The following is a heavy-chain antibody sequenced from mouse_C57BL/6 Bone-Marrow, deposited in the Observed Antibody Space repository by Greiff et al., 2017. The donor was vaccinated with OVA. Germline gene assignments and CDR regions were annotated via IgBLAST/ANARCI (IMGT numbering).Heavy chain of an antibody. CDR1: GYTFTSYW. V-gene: IGHV1-69*01. J-gene: IGHJ1*03. D-gene: IGHD2-4*01. Sequence: QVQLKQPGAELVMPGASVKLSCKASGYTFTSYWMHWVKQRPGQGLEWIGEIDPSDSDTNYNQKFKGKSTLTVDKSSSTAYMQLSSLTSEDSAVYYCARKNYYYGWYFDVWGTGTTVTVSS. CDR3: ARKNYYYGWYFDV. CDR2: IDPSDSDT.